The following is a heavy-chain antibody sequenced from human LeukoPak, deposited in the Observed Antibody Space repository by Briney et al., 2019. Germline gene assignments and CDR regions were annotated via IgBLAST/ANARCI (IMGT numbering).Heavy chain of an antibody. D-gene: IGHD6-6*01. CDR3: ARGRYSSSPEYFDY. CDR2: IYTSGST. V-gene: IGHV4-4*07. J-gene: IGHJ4*02. Sequence: PSETLSLTCTVSGGSISSYYWSWIRQPAGQGLEWIGRIYTSGSTNYNPSLKSRVTISVDKSKNQFSLKLSSVTAADTAVYYCARGRYSSSPEYFDYWGQGTLVTVSS. CDR1: GGSISSYY.